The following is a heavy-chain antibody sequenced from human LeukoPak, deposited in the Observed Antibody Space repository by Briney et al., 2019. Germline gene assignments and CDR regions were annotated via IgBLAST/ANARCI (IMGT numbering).Heavy chain of an antibody. D-gene: IGHD3-22*01. CDR3: ARGVRLVVSVPGLFDY. Sequence: GGSLRLSCAASGFTFSSYAMNWVRQAPGKGLEWVAVISYDGSNKYYADSVKGRFTISRDNSKNTLYLQMNSLRAEDTAVYYCARGVRLVVSVPGLFDYWGQGTLVTVSS. CDR1: GFTFSSYA. V-gene: IGHV3-30*04. CDR2: ISYDGSNK. J-gene: IGHJ4*02.